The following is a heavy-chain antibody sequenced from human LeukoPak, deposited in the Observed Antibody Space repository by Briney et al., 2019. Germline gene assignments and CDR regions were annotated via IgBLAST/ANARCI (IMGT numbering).Heavy chain of an antibody. CDR3: VTQYQLLLNWFDP. Sequence: PGGSLRLSCAASGFTFSSYAMSWVRQAPGKGLEWVSAISGSGGSTYYADSVKGRFTISRDNSKNTLYLQMNSLRAEDTAVYYCVTQYQLLLNWFDPWGQGTLVTVSS. D-gene: IGHD2-2*01. V-gene: IGHV3-23*01. J-gene: IGHJ5*02. CDR2: ISGSGGST. CDR1: GFTFSSYA.